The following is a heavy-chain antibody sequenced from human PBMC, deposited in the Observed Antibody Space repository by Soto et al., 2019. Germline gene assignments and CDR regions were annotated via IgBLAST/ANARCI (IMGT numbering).Heavy chain of an antibody. CDR3: ARETYGDYVGYFDP. CDR2: IYYIGNT. V-gene: IGHV4-61*01. J-gene: IGHJ5*02. CDR1: GDSVSSSSYY. Sequence: SETLSLTCTVSGDSVSSSSYYWSWIRQPPGKGLEWIGYIYYIGNTNYNPSLKSRVTMSVDTSKNQFSLKLNSVTAADTAVYYCARETYGDYVGYFDPWGQGTLVTVSS. D-gene: IGHD4-17*01.